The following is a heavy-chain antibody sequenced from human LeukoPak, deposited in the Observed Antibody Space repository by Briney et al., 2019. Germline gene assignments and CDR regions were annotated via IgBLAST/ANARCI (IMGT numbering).Heavy chain of an antibody. Sequence: GGSLRLSCAASGFTFSNAWMSWVRQAPGKGLEWVAVISYDGSNKYYTDSVKGRFTISRDNSKNTLYLQMNSLRAEDTAVYYCARVSSSWSRRMTNGAFDIWGQGTMVTVSS. CDR2: ISYDGSNK. CDR3: ARVSSSWSRRMTNGAFDI. J-gene: IGHJ3*02. CDR1: GFTFSNAW. D-gene: IGHD6-13*01. V-gene: IGHV3-30*03.